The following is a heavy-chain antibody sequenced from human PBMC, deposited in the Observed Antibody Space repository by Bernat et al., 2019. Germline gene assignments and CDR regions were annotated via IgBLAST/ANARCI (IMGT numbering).Heavy chain of an antibody. V-gene: IGHV3-49*05. D-gene: IGHD3-3*01. CDR1: GFTFGDYA. CDR2: IRSKAYGVTK. J-gene: IGHJ4*02. CDR3: TRDIGVLRFLEWLLYGFDY. Sequence: EVQLVESGGGLVKPGRSLRLSCTASGFTFGDYAMSWFRQAPGKGLEWVGFIRSKAYGVTKEYAASVKGRFNISRDDSKSIAYLQMNSLKTEDTAVYYCTRDIGVLRFLEWLLYGFDYWGQGTLVTVSS.